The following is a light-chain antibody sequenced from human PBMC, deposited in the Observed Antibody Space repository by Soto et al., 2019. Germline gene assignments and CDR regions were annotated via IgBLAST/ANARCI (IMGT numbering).Light chain of an antibody. V-gene: IGLV2-14*01. CDR1: SSDVGGYNY. J-gene: IGLJ2*01. CDR2: DVT. Sequence: QSALTQPASVSGSPGQSITISCTGTSSDVGGYNYVSWYQQRPGKAPKLLIYDVTYRPSGVSNRFSGSKSGNTASLTISGLQAEEEADYYCSSYASTSRLFGGGTKVTVL. CDR3: SSYASTSRL.